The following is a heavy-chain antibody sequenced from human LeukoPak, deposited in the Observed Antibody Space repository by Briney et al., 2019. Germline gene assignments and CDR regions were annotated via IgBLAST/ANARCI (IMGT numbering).Heavy chain of an antibody. CDR3: ARVGRYGLPN. J-gene: IGHJ4*02. CDR2: IYHSGST. V-gene: IGHV4-4*02. Sequence: SETLSLTCAVSGVSVNNDNWWSWVRQPPGKGLEWIGEIYHSGSTTYNPSLKSRVTISVDKSKNQFSLKLSSVTAADTAVYYRARVGRYGLPNWGQGTLVTVSS. D-gene: IGHD3-16*01. CDR1: GVSVNNDNW.